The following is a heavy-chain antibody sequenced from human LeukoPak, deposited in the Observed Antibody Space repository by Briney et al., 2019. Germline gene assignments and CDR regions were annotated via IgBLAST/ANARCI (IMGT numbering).Heavy chain of an antibody. D-gene: IGHD1-14*01. Sequence: SETLSLTCAVYGGSFNTYYWSWIRQPPGKGPEWIAEIYHDGNANYNPTLMSRVTIPVDPSNNHFPLTLNYVTAADTALHYCPGLDIGTPWYAFAYGGR. CDR1: GGSFNTYY. J-gene: IGHJ2*01. CDR2: IYHDGNA. CDR3: PGLDIGTPWYAFAY. V-gene: IGHV4-34*01.